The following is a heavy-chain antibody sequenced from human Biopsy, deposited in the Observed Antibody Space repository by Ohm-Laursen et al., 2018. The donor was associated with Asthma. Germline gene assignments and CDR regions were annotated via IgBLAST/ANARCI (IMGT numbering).Heavy chain of an antibody. V-gene: IGHV1-18*04. D-gene: IGHD5-24*01. Sequence: SSVKVSCKASGYTFRSYGVSWVRQAPGQGLEWMGWISPFTGDTHFGQKFQGRVAMTTDTSTDTAYMELRSLRSDDTAVYYCARHPYNFGGFDYWGQGSLVLVSS. CDR2: ISPFTGDT. CDR3: ARHPYNFGGFDY. CDR1: GYTFRSYG. J-gene: IGHJ4*02.